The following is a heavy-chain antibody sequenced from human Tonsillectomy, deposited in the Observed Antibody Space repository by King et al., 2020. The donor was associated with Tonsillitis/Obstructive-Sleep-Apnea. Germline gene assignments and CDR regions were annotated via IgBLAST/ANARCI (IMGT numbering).Heavy chain of an antibody. V-gene: IGHV3-11*01. J-gene: IGHJ6*03. CDR1: GFTFSDHY. CDR2: ISSIGSTI. CDR3: AGALGGGSDYYYMDV. D-gene: IGHD3-10*01. Sequence: VQLVESGGGLVKPGGSLRLFCAASGFTFSDHYMSWIRQAPGKGLEWVLYISSIGSTIYYADPVKGRFTIPRDNAKKPLYLQMNSLRAENTAVYYCAGALGGGSDYYYMDVWGKGTTVTVSS.